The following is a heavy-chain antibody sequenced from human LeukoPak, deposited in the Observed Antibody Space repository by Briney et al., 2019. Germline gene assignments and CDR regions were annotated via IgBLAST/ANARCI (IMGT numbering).Heavy chain of an antibody. D-gene: IGHD6-6*01. Sequence: GGSLRLSCAASGFSFSSFSMNWVRQAPGKGLVWVSRINSDGSSTSYADSVRGRFSISRDNAKNTLYLQMNSLRAEDTAVYYCARGLSGYASSLGYWGQGTLVTVSA. J-gene: IGHJ4*02. V-gene: IGHV3-74*01. CDR2: INSDGSST. CDR3: ARGLSGYASSLGY. CDR1: GFSFSSFS.